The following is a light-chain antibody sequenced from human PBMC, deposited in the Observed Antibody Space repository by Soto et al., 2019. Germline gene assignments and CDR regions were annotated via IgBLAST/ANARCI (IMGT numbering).Light chain of an antibody. CDR2: LEGSGSY. V-gene: IGLV4-60*02. CDR3: ETWDSNTHTV. Sequence: QLVLTQSSSASASLGSSVKLTGTLSRGNSSYIIAWHQQQPGKAPRYLMKLEGSGSYNKGSGVPDRFSGSSSGADRYLTISSLQFGDEAHYYCETWDSNTHTVFGGGTQLTV. J-gene: IGLJ3*02. CDR1: RGNSSYI.